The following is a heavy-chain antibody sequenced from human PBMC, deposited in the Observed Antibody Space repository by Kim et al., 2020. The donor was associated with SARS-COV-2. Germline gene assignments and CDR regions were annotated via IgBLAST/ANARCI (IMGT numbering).Heavy chain of an antibody. CDR3: ATSKAVSGPTEWFDP. Sequence: ASVKVSCKVSGYTLIELSMHWVRQAPGKGLEWMGGFDPEDGETIYAQKFQGRVTMTEDTSTDTAYMELSSLRSEDTAVYYCATSKAVSGPTEWFDPWGQEPWSPSPQ. D-gene: IGHD6-19*01. CDR1: GYTLIELS. J-gene: IGHJ5*02. V-gene: IGHV1-24*01. CDR2: FDPEDGET.